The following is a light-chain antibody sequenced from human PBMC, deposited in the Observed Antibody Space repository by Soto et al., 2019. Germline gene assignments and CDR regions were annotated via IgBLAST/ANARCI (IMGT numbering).Light chain of an antibody. J-gene: IGLJ1*01. V-gene: IGLV1-44*01. CDR3: QSYDSSLSAYV. Sequence: QPVLTQPPSASGTPGQRVTISCSGSSSNIGSNTVNWYQQLPGTAPKLLIYSNNQRPSGVPDRFSGSKSGTSASLAISGLQAGDEADYYCQSYDSSLSAYVFGTGTKLTVL. CDR2: SNN. CDR1: SSNIGSNT.